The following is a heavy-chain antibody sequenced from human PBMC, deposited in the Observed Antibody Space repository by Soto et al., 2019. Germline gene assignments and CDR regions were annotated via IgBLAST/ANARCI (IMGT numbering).Heavy chain of an antibody. J-gene: IGHJ4*02. CDR1: GGTFSDYT. CDR2: VIPVLDIA. Sequence: QVQLVQSGAEVKKPRSSVKVSCKASGGTFSDYTINWVRQAPGQGLEWMGRVIPVLDIANYAQKFQGRVTITADKSTSTAYRELSSLRSEDTAVYYCARHPSVTGNTGGYYFDDWGQGTLVTVSS. D-gene: IGHD7-27*01. V-gene: IGHV1-69*02. CDR3: ARHPSVTGNTGGYYFDD.